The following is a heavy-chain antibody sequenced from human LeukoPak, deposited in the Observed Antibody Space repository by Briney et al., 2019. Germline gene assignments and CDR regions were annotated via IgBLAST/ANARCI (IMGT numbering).Heavy chain of an antibody. CDR2: ISWNSGSI. D-gene: IGHD2-8*02. V-gene: IGHV3-9*01. CDR1: GFTFDDYA. Sequence: GGSLRLSCAASGFTFDDYAMHWVRQAPGKGLEWVSGISWNSGSIGYADSVKGRITISRDNAKNSLYLQMNSLRAEDTGLYYCAKGPARILYWEGWFDPWGQGTLVTVSS. J-gene: IGHJ5*02. CDR3: AKGPARILYWEGWFDP.